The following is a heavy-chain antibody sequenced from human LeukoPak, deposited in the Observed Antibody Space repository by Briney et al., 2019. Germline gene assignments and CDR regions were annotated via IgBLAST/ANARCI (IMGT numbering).Heavy chain of an antibody. V-gene: IGHV3-30*02. J-gene: IGHJ4*02. D-gene: IGHD4-11*01. CDR1: GFLFSSYG. CDR2: IRYDGSNK. CDR3: AKYPGSPTGSNHFDY. Sequence: GGSLRLSCAVSGFLFSSYGMHGVRQAPGKGLEWVAFIRYDGSNKYYADSVKGRFTISRDNSKNTLYLQMNSLRTGDTAVYYCAKYPGSPTGSNHFDYWGQGTLVTVSS.